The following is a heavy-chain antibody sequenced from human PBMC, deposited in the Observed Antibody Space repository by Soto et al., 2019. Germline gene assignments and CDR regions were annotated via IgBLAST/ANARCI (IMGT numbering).Heavy chain of an antibody. CDR1: GGTFSSYA. Sequence: ASVKVSCKASGGTFSSYAISWVRQAPGQGLEWMGGIIPIFGTANYAQKLQGRVTITADESTSTAYMELSSLRSEDTAVYYCARRGSGSYRVGMDVWGKGTTVTVSS. J-gene: IGHJ6*04. CDR3: ARRGSGSYRVGMDV. V-gene: IGHV1-69*13. CDR2: IIPIFGTA. D-gene: IGHD3-10*01.